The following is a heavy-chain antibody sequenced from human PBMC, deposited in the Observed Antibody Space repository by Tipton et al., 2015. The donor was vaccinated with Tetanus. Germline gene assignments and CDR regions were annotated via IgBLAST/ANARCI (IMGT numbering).Heavy chain of an antibody. V-gene: IGHV3-20*01. CDR2: INWIGGST. CDR1: GIALRDFR. CDR3: ARDFGYCNGGSCYRPFDY. D-gene: IGHD2-15*01. Sequence: GSLRLSCVASGIALRDFRMNWVRQTPGTGLEWVSGINWIGGSTGYADSVKGRFTISRDNAKNSLYLQMNSLRAEDTALYHCARDFGYCNGGSCYRPFDYWGQGTLVTVSS. J-gene: IGHJ4*02.